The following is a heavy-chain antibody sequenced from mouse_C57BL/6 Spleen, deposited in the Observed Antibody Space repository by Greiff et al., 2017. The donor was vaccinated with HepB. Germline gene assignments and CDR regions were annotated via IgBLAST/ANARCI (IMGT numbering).Heavy chain of an antibody. CDR2: FYPGSGSI. Sequence: QVQLQQSGAELVKPGASVKLSCKASGYTFTEYTIHWVKQRSGQGLEWIGWFYPGSGSIKYNEKFKDKATLTADKSSSTVYMELSRLTSEDSAVYFCARDEGYYGSSYDGYFDVWGTGTTVTVSS. V-gene: IGHV1-62-2*01. CDR1: GYTFTEYT. J-gene: IGHJ1*03. CDR3: ARDEGYYGSSYDGYFDV. D-gene: IGHD1-1*01.